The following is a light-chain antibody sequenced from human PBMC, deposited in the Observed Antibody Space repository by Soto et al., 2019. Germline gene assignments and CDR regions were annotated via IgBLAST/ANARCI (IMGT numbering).Light chain of an antibody. CDR3: QSYDSSLSGPFYV. J-gene: IGLJ1*01. CDR1: GSNIGAGYD. Sequence: QSVLTQPPSVSGAPGQRVTISCTGSGSNIGAGYDVHWYQQLPGTAPKLLLYGNSNRPSGVPDRFSGSKSGTSASLAITGLQAEDEADYYCQSYDSSLSGPFYVFGTGTKLTVL. V-gene: IGLV1-40*01. CDR2: GNS.